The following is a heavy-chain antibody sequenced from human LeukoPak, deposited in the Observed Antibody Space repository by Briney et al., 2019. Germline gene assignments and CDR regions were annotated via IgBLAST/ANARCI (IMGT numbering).Heavy chain of an antibody. CDR1: GFTFSSYS. D-gene: IGHD6-19*01. Sequence: GGSLGLSCAASGFTFSSYSMNWVRQAPGKGLEWVSSISSSSSYIYYADSVKGRFTISRDNAKNSLYLQMNSLRAEDTAVYYCARVTLGVAVASDYWGQGTLVTVSS. CDR2: ISSSSSYI. CDR3: ARVTLGVAVASDY. J-gene: IGHJ4*02. V-gene: IGHV3-21*01.